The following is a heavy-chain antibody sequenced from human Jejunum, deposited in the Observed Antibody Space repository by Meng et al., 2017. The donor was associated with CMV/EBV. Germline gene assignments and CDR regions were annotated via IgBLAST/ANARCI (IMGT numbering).Heavy chain of an antibody. CDR3: ARVPAELGSSSSWYYFDY. Sequence: ISSYYWTWIRQPPGKGLEWIGYVYYSGSTNYNPSLKGRVTISVDTSKNQFSLKLSSVTAADTAVYYCARVPAELGSSSSWYYFDYWGQGTLVTVSS. CDR1: ISSYY. D-gene: IGHD6-13*01. V-gene: IGHV4-59*01. J-gene: IGHJ4*02. CDR2: VYYSGST.